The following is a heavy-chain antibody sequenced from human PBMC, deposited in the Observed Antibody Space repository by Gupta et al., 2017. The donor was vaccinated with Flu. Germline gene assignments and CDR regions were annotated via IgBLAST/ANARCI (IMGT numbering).Heavy chain of an antibody. J-gene: IGHJ2*01. CDR3: AILRRYSSGINWYFDL. V-gene: IGHV4-39*01. Sequence: QLQLQESGPGLVKPSETLSLTCTVSGGSISSSIYYWGWIRRPPGKGLEWIGSIYYSGSTYYNPSLKSRVTISVDTSKNQFSLKLSSVTAADTAVYYCAILRRYSSGINWYFDLWGRGTLVTVSS. CDR1: GGSISSSIYY. CDR2: IYYSGST. D-gene: IGHD6-19*01.